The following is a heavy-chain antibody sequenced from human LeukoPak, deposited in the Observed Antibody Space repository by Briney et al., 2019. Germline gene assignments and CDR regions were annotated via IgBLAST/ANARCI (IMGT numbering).Heavy chain of an antibody. CDR1: GYSFTSYW. V-gene: IGHV5-51*01. CDR3: ARRYCSGGSCYSAYAFDI. J-gene: IGHJ3*02. CDR2: IFPGDSDT. Sequence: GESLKISCKGSGYSFTSYWIGWVRQMPGKGLEWMGIIFPGDSDTRYSPSFQGQVTISADKSISTAYLQWSSLKASDTAMYYCARRYCSGGSCYSAYAFDIWGQGTMVTVSS. D-gene: IGHD2-15*01.